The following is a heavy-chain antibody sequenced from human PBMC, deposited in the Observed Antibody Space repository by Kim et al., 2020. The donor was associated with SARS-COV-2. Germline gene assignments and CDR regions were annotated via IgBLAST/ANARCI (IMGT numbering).Heavy chain of an antibody. CDR2: ISAYNGNT. V-gene: IGHV1-18*04. Sequence: ASVKVSCKASGYTFTSFGISWVRQAPGQGLEWMGWISAYNGNTNYAQKLQGRVTMTTDTSTSTAYMELRSLRSDDTAMYYCARDSICSSTSCYGLYYYYGMDVWGQGTTVTVSS. D-gene: IGHD2-2*01. CDR1: GYTFTSFG. J-gene: IGHJ6*02. CDR3: ARDSICSSTSCYGLYYYYGMDV.